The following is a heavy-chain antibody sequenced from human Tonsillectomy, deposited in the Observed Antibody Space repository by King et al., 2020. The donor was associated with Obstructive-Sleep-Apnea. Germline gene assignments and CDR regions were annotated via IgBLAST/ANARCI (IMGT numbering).Heavy chain of an antibody. Sequence: QLQESGPGLVKPSETLSLTCTVSGGSIISYSRTWIRQPPGKGLEWIGHVYYSGSTNYKPSLKSRVTISADTSKNQFSLKLSSVTAADTGVYYCARGTGWYGVDVWGQGTTVTVSS. CDR1: GGSIISYS. D-gene: IGHD6-19*01. CDR3: ARGTGWYGVDV. V-gene: IGHV4-59*01. CDR2: VYYSGST. J-gene: IGHJ6*02.